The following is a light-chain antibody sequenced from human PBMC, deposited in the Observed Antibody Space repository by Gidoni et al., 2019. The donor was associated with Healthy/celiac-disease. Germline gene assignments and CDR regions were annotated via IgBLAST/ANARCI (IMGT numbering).Light chain of an antibody. J-gene: IGKJ2*04. CDR2: DAS. V-gene: IGKV3-11*01. Sequence: EIVLTQSPATLSLSPGERATLSCRASQSVSSYLAWYQQKPGQAPRRLIYDASNRATGIPARFSGSGSGTDFTLTISSLEPEDFAVYYCQQRSNWPPTCSFGQGTKLEIK. CDR3: QQRSNWPPTCS. CDR1: QSVSSY.